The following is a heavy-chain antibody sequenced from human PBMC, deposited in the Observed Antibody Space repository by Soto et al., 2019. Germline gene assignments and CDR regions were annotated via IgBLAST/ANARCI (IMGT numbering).Heavy chain of an antibody. CDR3: AREAGIAVAYAFDI. V-gene: IGHV1-3*01. D-gene: IGHD6-19*01. CDR2: IIAGNGNT. J-gene: IGHJ3*02. CDR1: GYAFTSYA. Sequence: ASVKVSCKASGYAFTSYAMRWLRQAPGQRLEWMGWIIAGNGNTKYSQKFQGRVTITRDTSASTAYMELSSLRSEDTAVYYCAREAGIAVAYAFDIWGQGTVVTVSS.